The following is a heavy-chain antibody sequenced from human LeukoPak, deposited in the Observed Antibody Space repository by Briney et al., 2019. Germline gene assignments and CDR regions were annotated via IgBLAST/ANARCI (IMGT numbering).Heavy chain of an antibody. CDR2: IYYSGST. D-gene: IGHD3-22*01. J-gene: IGHJ4*02. CDR1: GGSISSGGYY. V-gene: IGHV4-31*03. CDR3: AREGMDSSAVDY. Sequence: SQTLSLTCTVSGGSISSGGYYWSWIRQHPGKGLEWIGYIYYSGSTYYNPSLKSRVTISVDTSKNQFSLKLSSVTAADTAVYYCAREGMDSSAVDYWGQGTLVTVSS.